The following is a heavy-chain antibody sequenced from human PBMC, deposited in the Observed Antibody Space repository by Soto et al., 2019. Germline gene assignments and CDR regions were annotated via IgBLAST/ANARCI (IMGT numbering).Heavy chain of an antibody. CDR1: GGSFSGHY. CDR2: IYYSGST. D-gene: IGHD5-12*01. Sequence: PSETLSLTCAVYGGSFSGHYWSWIRQPPGKGLEWIGYIYYSGSTNYNPSLKSRVTISIDTSKNQFSLKLSSVTAADTAVYYCARDVHSGYDYDYWGQGTLVTVSS. CDR3: ARDVHSGYDYDY. V-gene: IGHV4-59*11. J-gene: IGHJ4*02.